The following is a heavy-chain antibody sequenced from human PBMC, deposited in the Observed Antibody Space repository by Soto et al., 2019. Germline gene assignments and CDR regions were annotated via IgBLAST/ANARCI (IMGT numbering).Heavy chain of an antibody. Sequence: EVQLVESGGGLVRPGRSLRLSCTASGFTFDDYAMQWVRQAPGRGLEWVSGITWNSGNIAYADSVKGRFTIARDDDNNSLYLQMNSLRPEDTALYYCVKDSYADFHRVLSTAEYFFDYWGHGTLVTVSS. J-gene: IGHJ4*01. D-gene: IGHD2-2*01. CDR3: VKDSYADFHRVLSTAEYFFDY. V-gene: IGHV3-9*01. CDR2: ITWNSGNI. CDR1: GFTFDDYA.